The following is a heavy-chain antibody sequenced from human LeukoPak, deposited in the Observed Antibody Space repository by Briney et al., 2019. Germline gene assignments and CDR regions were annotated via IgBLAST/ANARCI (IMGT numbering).Heavy chain of an antibody. CDR1: GGSINSGDYY. Sequence: SQTLSLTCTVSGGSINSGDYYWSWIRQPAGKGLEWIGRIYTSGSTNYNPSLKSRVTMSVDTSKNQFSLKLSSVTAADTAVYYCARVGTDSSGYYYHRVPYFDYWGQGTLVTVSS. CDR2: IYTSGST. CDR3: ARVGTDSSGYYYHRVPYFDY. D-gene: IGHD3-22*01. J-gene: IGHJ4*02. V-gene: IGHV4-61*02.